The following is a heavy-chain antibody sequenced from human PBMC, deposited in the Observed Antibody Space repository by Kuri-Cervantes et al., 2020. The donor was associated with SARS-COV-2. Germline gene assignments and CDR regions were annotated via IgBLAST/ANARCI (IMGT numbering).Heavy chain of an antibody. D-gene: IGHD2/OR15-2a*01. J-gene: IGHJ4*02. CDR1: GFTSSSYG. V-gene: IGHV1-46*01. CDR2: INPSGGST. CDR3: ARDSSHSY. Sequence: QISCAASGFTSSSYGMHWVRQAPGQGLEWMGIINPSGGSTSYAQKFQGRVTMTRDTSTSTVYMELSSLRSEDTAVYYCARDSSHSYWGQGTLVTVSS.